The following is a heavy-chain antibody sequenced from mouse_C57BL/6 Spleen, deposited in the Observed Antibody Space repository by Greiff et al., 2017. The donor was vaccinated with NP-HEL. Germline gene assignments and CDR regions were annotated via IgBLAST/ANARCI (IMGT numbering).Heavy chain of an antibody. CDR3: ARQAYSNSYYAMDY. D-gene: IGHD2-5*01. J-gene: IGHJ4*01. V-gene: IGHV5-12*01. CDR2: ISNGGGST. Sequence: EVQRVESGGGLVQPGGSLKLSCAASGFTFSDYYMYWVRQTPEKRLEWVAYISNGGGSTYYPDTVKGRFTISRDNAKNTLYLQMSRLKSEDTAMYYCARQAYSNSYYAMDYWGQGTSVTVSS. CDR1: GFTFSDYY.